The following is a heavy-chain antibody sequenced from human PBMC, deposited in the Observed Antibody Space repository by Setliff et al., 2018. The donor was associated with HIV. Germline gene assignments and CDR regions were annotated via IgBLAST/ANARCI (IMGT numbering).Heavy chain of an antibody. Sequence: ASVKVSGKASGYTFTSYGITWVRHAPGQGLEWKGCISTYNGNTDYAQKLQGRVTMTTDTSTSTAYMELRSLRSDDSAVYYCARDDYGDYVGDYWGQGTLVTVSS. CDR3: ARDDYGDYVGDY. D-gene: IGHD4-17*01. CDR2: ISTYNGNT. CDR1: GYTFTSYG. J-gene: IGHJ4*02. V-gene: IGHV1-18*01.